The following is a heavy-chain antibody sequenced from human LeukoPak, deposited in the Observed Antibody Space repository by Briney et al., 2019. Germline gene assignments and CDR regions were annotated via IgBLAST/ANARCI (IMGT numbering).Heavy chain of an antibody. J-gene: IGHJ6*02. Sequence: GGSLRLSCTTSGFTFSTSAMHWVRQASGKGLEWHGRIRGKTNSYATAYAASVEGRFTISRDDSKNTAYLQMNSLKTEDTAVYYCARLEWDNYYYYGMDVWGQGTTVTVSS. D-gene: IGHD1-26*01. CDR3: ARLEWDNYYYYGMDV. CDR2: IRGKTNSYAT. V-gene: IGHV3-73*01. CDR1: GFTFSTSA.